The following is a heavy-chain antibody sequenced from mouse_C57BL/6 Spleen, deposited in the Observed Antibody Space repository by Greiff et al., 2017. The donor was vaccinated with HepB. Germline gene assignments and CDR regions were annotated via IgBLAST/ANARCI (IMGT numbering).Heavy chain of an antibody. CDR1: GFSLTSYA. V-gene: IGHV2-9-1*01. J-gene: IGHJ4*01. CDR2: IWTGGGT. D-gene: IGHD3-2*02. Sequence: VMLVESGPGLVAPSQSLSITCTVSGFSLTSYAISWVRQPPGTGLEWLGVIWTGGGTNYNSAHKSRLSISKDNSKSQVFLKMNRLQTDDTARYYCARKGGSSGPLYAMDYWGQGTSVTVSS. CDR3: ARKGGSSGPLYAMDY.